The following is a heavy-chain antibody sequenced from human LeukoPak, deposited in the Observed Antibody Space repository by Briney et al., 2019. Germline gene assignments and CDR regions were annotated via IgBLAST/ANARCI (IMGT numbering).Heavy chain of an antibody. V-gene: IGHV3-11*01. J-gene: IGHJ4*02. Sequence: GGSLRLSCAASGFTFSDYYMSWIRQAPGKGLEWVSYISSSGSTIYYTDSVKGRFTISRDNAKNSLYLQMNSLRAEDTALYYCAKGYGIAVANGYFDYWGQGTLVTVSS. CDR2: ISSSGSTI. CDR3: AKGYGIAVANGYFDY. CDR1: GFTFSDYY. D-gene: IGHD6-19*01.